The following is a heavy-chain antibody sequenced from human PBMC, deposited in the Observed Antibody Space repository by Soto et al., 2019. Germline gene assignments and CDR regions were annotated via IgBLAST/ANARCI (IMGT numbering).Heavy chain of an antibody. CDR2: MHWDDEK. D-gene: IGHD3-10*01. J-gene: IGHJ2*01. V-gene: IGHV2-5*02. CDR1: GFSLRTSGVG. Sequence: QIALGESGPTLVNPTQTLTLTCSFSGFSLRTSGVGVGWIRQPPGKALEWLALMHWDDEKNYSPSLRTRPTLXTXTXTNQAVLTMPNMNPGDTAAYYCARRQQGSVQWCFDIWGRGTLVTVSS. CDR3: ARRQQGSVQWCFDI.